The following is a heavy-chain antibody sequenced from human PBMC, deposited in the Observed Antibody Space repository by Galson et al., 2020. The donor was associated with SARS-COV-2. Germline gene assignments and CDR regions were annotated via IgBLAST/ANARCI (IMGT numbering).Heavy chain of an antibody. CDR2: ISWNSGSI. Sequence: GGSLRLSCAASGFTFDDYAMHWVRQAPGKGLEWVSGISWNSGSIGYADSVKGRFTISRDNAKNSLYLQMNSLRAEDTALYYCAKGGDYGDYWGQGTLVTVSS. CDR3: AKGGDYGDY. CDR1: GFTFDDYA. J-gene: IGHJ4*02. V-gene: IGHV3-9*01.